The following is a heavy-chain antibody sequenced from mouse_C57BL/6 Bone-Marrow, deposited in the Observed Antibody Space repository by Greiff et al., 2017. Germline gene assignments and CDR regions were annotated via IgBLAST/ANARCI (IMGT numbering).Heavy chain of an antibody. CDR1: GFTFTSYS. Sequence: VKLQQSGAELVKPGASVKLSCTASGFTFTSYSMYWVKQSPEQGLEWIGNIYPADSDTNYNQKFKGKATMTVDNSSNTAYLQLSSLTSEDAAVYYWARNDWNYFDYWGQGTTLTFSS. J-gene: IGHJ2*01. CDR2: IYPADSDT. V-gene: IGHV1-61*01. D-gene: IGHD2-13*01. CDR3: ARNDWNYFDY.